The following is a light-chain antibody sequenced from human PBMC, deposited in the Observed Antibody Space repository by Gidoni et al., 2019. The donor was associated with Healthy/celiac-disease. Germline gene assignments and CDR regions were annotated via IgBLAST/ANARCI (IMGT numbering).Light chain of an antibody. V-gene: IGLV3-19*01. J-gene: IGLJ2*01. CDR2: GKN. CDR1: SLRSYY. Sequence: SFDLTQAPAVSVVLGQTVRITCHGDSLRSYYASWYQQKPGQAPVLVIYGKNNRPSGIPERFSGASSGNTASLTITGAQAEDEADDYCSSRDSSGNHRVFGGGTKLTVL. CDR3: SSRDSSGNHRV.